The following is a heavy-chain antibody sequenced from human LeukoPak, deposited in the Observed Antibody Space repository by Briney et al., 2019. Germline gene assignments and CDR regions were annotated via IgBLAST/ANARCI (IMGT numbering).Heavy chain of an antibody. V-gene: IGHV3-7*01. CDR1: GFTFSTYW. J-gene: IGHJ4*02. Sequence: GGSLRLSCAASGFTFSTYWMSWVRQAPGKGLEWVANIKQDGSEKYYVDSVKGRFTISRDNAKNSLYLQMNSLRAEDTAVYYCASHGDYLPDYFDYWGQGTLVTVSS. CDR3: ASHGDYLPDYFDY. D-gene: IGHD4-17*01. CDR2: IKQDGSEK.